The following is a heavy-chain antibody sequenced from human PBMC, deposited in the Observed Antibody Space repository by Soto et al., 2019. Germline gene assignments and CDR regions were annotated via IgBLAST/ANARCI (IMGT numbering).Heavy chain of an antibody. V-gene: IGHV1-3*01. D-gene: IGHD3-3*01. CDR3: AKGEGLLRFLEWLFFFHH. Sequence: QVQFVQSGAAVRKPGASVTVSCQASGDTFNTHTIHWLRQAADQRLEWMGWINAGNGDTKYSQKFQGRVTMTRDTSARTTYMELASLTSEDTAVYYCAKGEGLLRFLEWLFFFHHWGQGTLVTVSS. CDR2: INAGNGDT. CDR1: GDTFNTHT. J-gene: IGHJ4*02.